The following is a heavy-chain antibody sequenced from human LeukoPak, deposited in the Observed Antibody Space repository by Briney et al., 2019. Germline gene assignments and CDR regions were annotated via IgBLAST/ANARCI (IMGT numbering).Heavy chain of an antibody. CDR1: CGSISSYY. Sequence: SETLSLTCTVSCGSISSYYWSWIRQHPGKGLEWIGYIYYSGSTYYNPSLKSRLTISVDTSKNQFSLKLSSATAADTAVYYCARTTVVAKYFDYWGQGTLVTVSS. J-gene: IGHJ4*02. V-gene: IGHV4-59*06. D-gene: IGHD4-23*01. CDR3: ARTTVVAKYFDY. CDR2: IYYSGST.